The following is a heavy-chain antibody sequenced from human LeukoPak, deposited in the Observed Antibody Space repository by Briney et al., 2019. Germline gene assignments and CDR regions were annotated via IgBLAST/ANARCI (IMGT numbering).Heavy chain of an antibody. D-gene: IGHD1-1*01. CDR3: ARVGSDWNDVRYNWFDP. Sequence: SETLSLTCAVSGGSISSGDYSWSCIRQPPGKGLEWNGCIFQSGSTYYNPSLKSLVTISVDRSKNQFSLKLSSVTAADTAVYYCARVGSDWNDVRYNWFDPWGQGTLVTVSS. CDR1: GGSISSGDYS. V-gene: IGHV4-30-2*01. CDR2: IFQSGST. J-gene: IGHJ5*02.